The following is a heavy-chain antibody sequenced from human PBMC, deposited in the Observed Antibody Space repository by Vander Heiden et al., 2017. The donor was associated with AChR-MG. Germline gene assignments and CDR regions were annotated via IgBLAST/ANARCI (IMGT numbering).Heavy chain of an antibody. V-gene: IGHV1-45*02. J-gene: IGHJ4*02. CDR2: ITPYNGNT. Sequence: MQLVQSGAEVKKTGSSVPISCKASEWTFTFRHLHWVRPVAGQGLEWMGWITPYNGNTGYAQRFHDRFISTRDGTLTMYRELSSLRSEDTAVYYCALSSLDSNDWTYFDSWGQGTLVTVSS. CDR3: ALSSLDSNDWTYFDS. D-gene: IGHD3-9*01. CDR1: EWTFTFRH.